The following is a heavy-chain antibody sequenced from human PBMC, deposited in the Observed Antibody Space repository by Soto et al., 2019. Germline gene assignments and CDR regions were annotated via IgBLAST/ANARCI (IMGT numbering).Heavy chain of an antibody. V-gene: IGHV3-74*01. J-gene: IGHJ5*02. CDR2: ISSDGSST. CDR1: GFTFSDYW. CDR3: VRDYFGSGSYNWFDP. D-gene: IGHD3-10*01. Sequence: GGSLRLSCAASGFTFSDYWMHWIRQAPGKGLVWVSRISSDGSSTNYADSVKGRFTISRDYAKNILYLQMNSLRGEDTAMYYCVRDYFGSGSYNWFDPWGQGTLVTVSS.